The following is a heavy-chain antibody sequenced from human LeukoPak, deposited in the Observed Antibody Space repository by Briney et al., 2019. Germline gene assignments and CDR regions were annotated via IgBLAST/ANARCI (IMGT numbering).Heavy chain of an antibody. D-gene: IGHD6-13*01. CDR3: ARVSDSSSYYYYIDV. J-gene: IGHJ6*03. CDR2: IYSGGST. Sequence: GGSLRLSCAASGFTVSSNYMSWVRKAPGKGLEWVSVIYSGGSTHYADSVKGRFTISRDNSTNTLYLQMNSLRAEDTAVYYCARVSDSSSYYYYIDVWGKETTVTVSS. V-gene: IGHV3-66*02. CDR1: GFTVSSNY.